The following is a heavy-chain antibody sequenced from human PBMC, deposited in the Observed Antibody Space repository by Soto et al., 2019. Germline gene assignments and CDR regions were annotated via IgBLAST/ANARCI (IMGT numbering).Heavy chain of an antibody. CDR2: IYYSGST. D-gene: IGHD3-22*01. Sequence: QVQLQESGPGLVKPSQTLSLTCTVSGGSISSGDYYWSWIRQPPGKGLEWIGYIYYSGSTYYNPSLKSRVTISLDTSKNQFSLKLSSVTAADTAVYYCARRDYYDSSGYQGYWYFDLWGRGTLVTVSS. J-gene: IGHJ2*01. CDR3: ARRDYYDSSGYQGYWYFDL. V-gene: IGHV4-30-4*01. CDR1: GGSISSGDYY.